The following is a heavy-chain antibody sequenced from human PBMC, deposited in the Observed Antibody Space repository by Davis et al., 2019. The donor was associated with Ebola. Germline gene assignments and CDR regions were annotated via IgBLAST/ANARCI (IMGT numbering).Heavy chain of an antibody. V-gene: IGHV3-30-3*01. J-gene: IGHJ3*02. CDR1: GFTFSSYA. CDR3: AKGTIFDI. CDR2: ISYDGSNK. D-gene: IGHD3-3*01. Sequence: GESLKISCAASGFTFSSYAMHWVRQAPGKGLEWVAVISYDGSNKYYADSVKGRFTISRDNSKNTLYLQMNSLRAEDTAVYYCAKGTIFDIWGQGTMVTVSS.